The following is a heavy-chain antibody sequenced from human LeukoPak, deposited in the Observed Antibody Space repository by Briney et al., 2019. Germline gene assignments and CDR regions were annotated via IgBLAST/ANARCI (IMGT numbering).Heavy chain of an antibody. CDR3: AELGITMIGGV. J-gene: IGHJ6*04. CDR1: GFTFSTYS. CDR2: ISSSSIYI. Sequence: GGSLRLSCAASGFTFSTYSMNWVRQAPGKGLEWVSSISSSSIYIYYADSVKGRFTISRDNAKNSLYLQMNSLRAEDTAVYYCAELGITMIGGVWGKGTTVTISS. V-gene: IGHV3-21*01. D-gene: IGHD3-10*02.